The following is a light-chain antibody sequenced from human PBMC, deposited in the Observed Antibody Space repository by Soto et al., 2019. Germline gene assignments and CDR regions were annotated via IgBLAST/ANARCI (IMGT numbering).Light chain of an antibody. CDR2: WAS. V-gene: IGKV4-1*01. J-gene: IGKJ2*01. CDR3: QQYYGTPLT. Sequence: DIVMTQSPDSLAVSLGERATINCKSSQSVLYSSNNKNYLAWYQQKPGQPPKLLIYWASTREFGVPDRFSGSGSGTDFTLTISSLQAEDVAVYYCQQYYGTPLTFGQGTKLEIK. CDR1: QSVLYSSNNKNY.